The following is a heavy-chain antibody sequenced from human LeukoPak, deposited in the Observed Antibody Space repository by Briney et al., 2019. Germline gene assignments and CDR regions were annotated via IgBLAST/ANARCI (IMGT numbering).Heavy chain of an antibody. Sequence: GGSLRLSCAASGFTFSTTAMAWVRQAPGKGLELVSGFGGTGDIHYADSVRGRFTISRDNSKGILYLQMDSLRAEDTAVYYCAKDVLCWAFDYWGQGTLVTVSS. D-gene: IGHD3-16*01. CDR3: AKDVLCWAFDY. CDR2: FGGTGDI. CDR1: GFTFSTTA. V-gene: IGHV3-23*01. J-gene: IGHJ4*02.